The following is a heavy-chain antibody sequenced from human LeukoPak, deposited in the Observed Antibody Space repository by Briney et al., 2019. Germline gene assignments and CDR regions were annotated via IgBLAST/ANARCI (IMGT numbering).Heavy chain of an antibody. CDR2: IKSDADGYST. CDR1: GFTISTYW. CDR3: AKDDSNMTTVTTVDY. Sequence: QSGGSLRLSCEGSGFTISTYWMHWVRQAPGKGLVWVSRIKSDADGYSTDYADSVMGRFTISRDNSKNTLYLQMNSLKAEDTAVYYCAKDDSNMTTVTTVDYWGQGTLVTVSS. D-gene: IGHD4-17*01. V-gene: IGHV3-74*01. J-gene: IGHJ4*02.